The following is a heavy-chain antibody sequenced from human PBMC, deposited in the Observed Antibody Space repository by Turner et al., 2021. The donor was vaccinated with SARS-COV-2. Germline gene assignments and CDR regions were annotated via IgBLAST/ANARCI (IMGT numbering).Heavy chain of an antibody. Sequence: EVQLLESGGGLVQPGGSLRLSCAASGFTFSRYWMSWVRQAPGKGLEWVANIKQDESEKYYVDSVKGRFTISRDNAKNSLYLQMNSLRAEDTAVYYCARDHGYRAQVGYYGMGVWGQGTTVTVSS. V-gene: IGHV3-7*01. CDR1: GFTFSRYW. D-gene: IGHD1-1*01. CDR2: IKQDESEK. J-gene: IGHJ6*02. CDR3: ARDHGYRAQVGYYGMGV.